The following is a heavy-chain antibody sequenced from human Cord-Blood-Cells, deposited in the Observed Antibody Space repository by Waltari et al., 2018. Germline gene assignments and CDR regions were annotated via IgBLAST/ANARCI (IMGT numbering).Heavy chain of an antibody. Sequence: QVQLQQWGAGLLKPSETLSLTCAVYGGSFSGYYLSCIRQPPGKGLEWIGEINHSGSTNYNPSLKSRVTISVDTSKNQFSLKLSSVTAADTAVYYCARFHSGWYAFDIWGQGTMVTVSS. CDR3: ARFHSGWYAFDI. J-gene: IGHJ3*02. D-gene: IGHD6-19*01. CDR1: GGSFSGYY. CDR2: INHSGST. V-gene: IGHV4-34*01.